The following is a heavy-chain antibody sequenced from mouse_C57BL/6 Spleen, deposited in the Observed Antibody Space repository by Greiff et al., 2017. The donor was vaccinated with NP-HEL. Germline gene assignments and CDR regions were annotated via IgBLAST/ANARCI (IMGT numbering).Heavy chain of an antibody. D-gene: IGHD1-1*01. Sequence: QVQLQQSGAELVRPGTSVKLSCKASGYTFTSYWMHWVKQRPGQGLEWIGVIDPSDSYTNYNQKFKGKATLTVDTSSSTAYMQLSSLTSEDSAVYYCARNYYGSSPRYYAMDYWGQGTSVTVSS. CDR3: ARNYYGSSPRYYAMDY. J-gene: IGHJ4*01. CDR1: GYTFTSYW. V-gene: IGHV1-59*01. CDR2: IDPSDSYT.